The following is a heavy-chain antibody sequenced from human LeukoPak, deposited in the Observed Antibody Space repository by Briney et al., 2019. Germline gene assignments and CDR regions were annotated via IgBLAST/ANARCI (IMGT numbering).Heavy chain of an antibody. CDR1: GYTFTSYG. V-gene: IGHV1-18*01. CDR3: ARDENSVVVAATSPDYYYYMDV. CDR2: ISAYNGNT. J-gene: IGHJ6*03. Sequence: ASVKVSCKASGYTFTSYGISWVRQAPGQGLEWMGWISAYNGNTNYAQKLQGRVTMTTDTSTSTAYMELRSLRSDDTAVYYCARDENSVVVAATSPDYYYYMDVWGKGTTVTVSS. D-gene: IGHD2-15*01.